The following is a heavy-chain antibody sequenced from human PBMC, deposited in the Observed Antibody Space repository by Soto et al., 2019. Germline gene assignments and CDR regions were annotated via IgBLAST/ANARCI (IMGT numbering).Heavy chain of an antibody. CDR2: IYYSGST. Sequence: QVQLQESGPGLVKPSQTLSLTCTVSGGSISSGDYYWSWIRQPPGKGLEWIGYIYYSGSTYYNPSLKSRVTRSVDTSKNQVSRKLSSVTAADTAVYYCARDSGGDSYNYYFDYWGQGTLVTVSS. D-gene: IGHD2-21*02. CDR3: ARDSGGDSYNYYFDY. J-gene: IGHJ4*02. V-gene: IGHV4-30-4*01. CDR1: GGSISSGDYY.